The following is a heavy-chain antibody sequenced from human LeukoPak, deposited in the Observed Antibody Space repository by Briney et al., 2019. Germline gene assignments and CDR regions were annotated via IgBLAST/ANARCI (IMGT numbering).Heavy chain of an antibody. D-gene: IGHD3-9*01. CDR3: ASQGSRGYYNGKGFDP. CDR2: INHSGST. CDR1: RGSFSGYY. V-gene: IGHV4-34*01. Sequence: PSETLSLTCAVYRGSFSGYYWSWIRQPPGKGLEWIGEINHSGSTNYNPSLKSRVTISVDTSKNQFSLKLSSVAAADTAVYYCASQGSRGYYNGKGFDPWGQGTLVTVSS. J-gene: IGHJ5*02.